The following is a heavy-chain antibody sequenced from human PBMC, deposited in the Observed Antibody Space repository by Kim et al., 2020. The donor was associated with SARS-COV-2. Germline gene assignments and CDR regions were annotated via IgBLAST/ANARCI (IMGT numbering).Heavy chain of an antibody. V-gene: IGHV3-9*01. CDR3: AKDMAAGGILWVSDLFDGMDA. J-gene: IGHJ6*02. CDR2: ISWNSRNI. CDR1: GLIFDDYA. Sequence: GGSLRLSCEATGLIFDDYAFHWVRQAPGRGLEWVAGISWNSRNIDYGDSVKGRFTVSRDNDKHSVYLEMNSLTSEDTALYYCAKDMAAGGILWVSDLFDGMDAWGQGPTVIVSS. D-gene: IGHD2-21*01.